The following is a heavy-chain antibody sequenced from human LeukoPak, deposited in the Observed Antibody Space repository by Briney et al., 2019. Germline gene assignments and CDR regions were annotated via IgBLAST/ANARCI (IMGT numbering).Heavy chain of an antibody. V-gene: IGHV4-34*01. J-gene: IGHJ4*02. CDR1: GGSFSGYY. Sequence: SETLSLTCAVYGGSFSGYYWSWIRQPPGKGLEWIGEINHSGSTNYNPSLKSRVTISADTSKNQFSLKLSSVTAADTAVYYCARREYSEFDYWGQGTLFTVSS. CDR3: ARREYSEFDY. D-gene: IGHD2/OR15-2a*01. CDR2: INHSGST.